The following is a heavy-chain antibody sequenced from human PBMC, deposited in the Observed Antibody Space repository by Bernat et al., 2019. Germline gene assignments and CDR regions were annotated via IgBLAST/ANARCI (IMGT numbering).Heavy chain of an antibody. CDR3: ARDGDDFWSGYYPPPSYYMDV. V-gene: IGHV3-33*01. D-gene: IGHD3-3*01. J-gene: IGHJ6*03. CDR1: GFTFSSYG. Sequence: QVQLVESGGGVVQPGRSQRLSCAASGFTFSSYGMHWVRQAPGKGLEWVAVIWYDGSNKYYADSVKGRFTISCDNSKNTLYLQMNSLRAEDTAVYYCARDGDDFWSGYYPPPSYYMDVWGKGTAVTVSS. CDR2: IWYDGSNK.